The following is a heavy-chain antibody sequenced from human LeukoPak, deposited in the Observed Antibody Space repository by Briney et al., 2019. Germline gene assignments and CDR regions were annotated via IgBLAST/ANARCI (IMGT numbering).Heavy chain of an antibody. J-gene: IGHJ4*02. CDR1: GFTFSSYS. CDR2: ISGSSVYI. V-gene: IGHV3-21*01. D-gene: IGHD2-15*01. CDR3: ARRSCSGVNCYPDY. Sequence: PGGSLRLSCGASGFTFSSYSLNWVRQAPGKGLEWVSSISGSSVYIYYADSVKGRFTLSRDNAKNSLFLQMNSLRAEDTAVYYCARRSCSGVNCYPDYWGQGTLVTVSS.